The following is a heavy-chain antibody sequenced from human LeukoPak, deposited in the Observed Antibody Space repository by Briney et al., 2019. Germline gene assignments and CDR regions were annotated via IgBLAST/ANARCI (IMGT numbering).Heavy chain of an antibody. V-gene: IGHV1-18*01. D-gene: IGHD4-11*01. CDR2: ISAYNGAT. CDR3: ARGEAYSNYEDY. Sequence: ASLKGSCKASGYTFTRYGISWVRQAPGQGLEWMGWISAYNGATNYAHKLQDRVTMSTDTSTSTAYMELRSLRSDDTAVYYCARGEAYSNYEDYWGQGTLVTVSS. CDR1: GYTFTRYG. J-gene: IGHJ4*02.